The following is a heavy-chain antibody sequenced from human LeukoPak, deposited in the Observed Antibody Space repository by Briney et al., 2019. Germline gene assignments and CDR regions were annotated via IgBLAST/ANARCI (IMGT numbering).Heavy chain of an antibody. J-gene: IGHJ4*02. D-gene: IGHD4-23*01. CDR2: IYYSGGT. CDR3: ATLTTVEDYFDY. V-gene: IGHV4-59*01. CDR1: GGSISSYY. Sequence: PSETLSLTCTVSGGSISSYYWSWIRQPPGKGLEWIGYIYYSGGTNYNPSLKSRVTISIDTSKNQFSLKLTSVTAADTAVYYCATLTTVEDYFDYWGQGTLVTVSS.